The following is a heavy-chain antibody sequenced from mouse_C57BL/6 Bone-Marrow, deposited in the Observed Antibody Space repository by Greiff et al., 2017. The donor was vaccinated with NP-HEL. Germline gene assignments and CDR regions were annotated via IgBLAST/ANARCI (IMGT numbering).Heavy chain of an antibody. CDR3: ASGDYAFDY. CDR1: GYTFTSYW. V-gene: IGHV1-55*01. D-gene: IGHD2-4*01. Sequence: QVQLQQPGAELVKPGASVKMSCKASGYTFTSYWITWVKQRPGQGLEWIGDIYPGSGSTNYNEKFKSKATLTVDTSSSTAYMQLSSLTSEAAAVYYCASGDYAFDYWGQGTTLTVSS. CDR2: IYPGSGST. J-gene: IGHJ2*01.